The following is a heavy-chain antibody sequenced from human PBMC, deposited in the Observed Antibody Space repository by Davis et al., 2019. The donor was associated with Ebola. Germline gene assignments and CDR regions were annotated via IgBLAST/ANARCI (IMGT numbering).Heavy chain of an antibody. CDR1: GFTFSSYS. V-gene: IGHV3-21*04. Sequence: GESLKISCAASGFTFSSYSMNWVRQAPGKGLEWVSSISSSSSYIYYADSVKGRFTISRDNSKNTLYLQMNSLRAEDTALYYCAKDLTYSSSSFDYWGQGTLVTVSS. J-gene: IGHJ4*02. CDR2: ISSSSSYI. D-gene: IGHD6-6*01. CDR3: AKDLTYSSSSFDY.